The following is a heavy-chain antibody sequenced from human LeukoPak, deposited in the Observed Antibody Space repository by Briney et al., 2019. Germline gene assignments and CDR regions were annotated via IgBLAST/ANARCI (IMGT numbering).Heavy chain of an antibody. CDR3: ARDLPYYYGSGSTQDYYYMDV. CDR2: IYTSGST. J-gene: IGHJ6*03. D-gene: IGHD3-10*01. Sequence: SETLSLTCTVSGGSISSYYWSWIRQPAGKGLEWIGRIYTSGSTNYNPSLKSRVTMSVDTSKNQFSLKLSSVTAADTAVYYCARDLPYYYGSGSTQDYYYMDVWGKGTTATVSS. V-gene: IGHV4-4*07. CDR1: GGSISSYY.